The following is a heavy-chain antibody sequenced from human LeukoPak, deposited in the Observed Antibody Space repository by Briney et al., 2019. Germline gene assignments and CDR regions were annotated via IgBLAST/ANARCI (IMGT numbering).Heavy chain of an antibody. J-gene: IGHJ3*02. V-gene: IGHV4-4*02. CDR3: ARLAYCGGDCYGGFDI. Sequence: SETLSLTCAVSGGSISSSNWWSWVRQPPGKGLEWIGEIYHSGSTNYNPSLKSRVTISVDKSKNQFSLKLSSVTAADTAVYYCARLAYCGGDCYGGFDIWGQGTMVTVSS. CDR1: GGSISSSNW. CDR2: IYHSGST. D-gene: IGHD2-21*02.